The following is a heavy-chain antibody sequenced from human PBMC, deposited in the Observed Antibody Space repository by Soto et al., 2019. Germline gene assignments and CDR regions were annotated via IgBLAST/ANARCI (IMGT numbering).Heavy chain of an antibody. V-gene: IGHV4-59*01. CDR1: GGSISSYY. J-gene: IGHJ5*02. D-gene: IGHD6-19*01. Sequence: PSETLSLTCPVSGGSISSYYWSWIRQPPGKGLEWIGYIYYSGNNNYNPSPKSRVTISVDTSKNQFSLHLTSVTAAATAVSYCGRGGASPKWLDPWGQGTLVTVSS. CDR3: GRGGASPKWLDP. CDR2: IYYSGNN.